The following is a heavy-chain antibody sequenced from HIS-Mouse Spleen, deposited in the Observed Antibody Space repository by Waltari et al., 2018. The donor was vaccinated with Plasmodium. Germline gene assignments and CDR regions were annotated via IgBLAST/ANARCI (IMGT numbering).Heavy chain of an antibody. V-gene: IGHV3-7*01. J-gene: IGHJ2*01. D-gene: IGHD6-13*01. CDR2: IKQDGSEK. CDR1: GCTFRSYW. CDR3: ASSWYWYFDL. Sequence: EVQLGESGGGLVQPGGSVGRCCASPGCTFRSYWMRWVRQAPGKGREWVANIKQDGSEKYYVDSVKGRFTISRDNAKNSLYLQMNSLRAEDTAVYYCASSWYWYFDLWGRGTLVTVSS.